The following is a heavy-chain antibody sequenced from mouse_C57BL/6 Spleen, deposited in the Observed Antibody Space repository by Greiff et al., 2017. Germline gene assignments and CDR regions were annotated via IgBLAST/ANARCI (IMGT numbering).Heavy chain of an antibody. V-gene: IGHV1-80*01. J-gene: IGHJ3*01. CDR1: GYAFSSYW. Sequence: QVQLQQSGAELVKPGASVKISCKASGYAFSSYWMNWVKQRPGKGLEWIGQIYPGDGDTNYNGKFKGKATLTADKSSSTAYMQLSSLTSEDSAVYFCARSDSSGYRFAYWGQATLVTVSA. CDR3: ARSDSSGYRFAY. CDR2: IYPGDGDT. D-gene: IGHD3-2*02.